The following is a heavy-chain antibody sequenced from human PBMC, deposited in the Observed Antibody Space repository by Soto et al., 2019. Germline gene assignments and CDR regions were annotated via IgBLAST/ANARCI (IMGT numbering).Heavy chain of an antibody. Sequence: PGASLKISCKGSGYEYFAYWIGWVRQMPGKGLEWMGLVYPANSDARYSPSFQGQVTISVDRSINTAYLEWSSLKASDNAIYYCARQSVETPLFDHWGQGTLVTVSS. CDR3: ARQSVETPLFDH. J-gene: IGHJ4*02. CDR1: GYEYFAYW. CDR2: VYPANSDA. D-gene: IGHD1-1*01. V-gene: IGHV5-51*01.